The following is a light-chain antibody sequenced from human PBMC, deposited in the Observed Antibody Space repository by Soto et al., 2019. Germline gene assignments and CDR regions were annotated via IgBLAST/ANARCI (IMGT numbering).Light chain of an antibody. CDR1: SSDVGSYNR. CDR3: SSYVASSSTYV. Sequence: QSALTQPPSVSGSPGQSVTISCSGTSSDVGSYNRVSWYQQPPGTAPKLMICDVSNRPSGVPDRFSGSKSGNTASLTISGLQAEDEADYYCSSYVASSSTYVFGTGTKLTVL. V-gene: IGLV2-18*02. J-gene: IGLJ1*01. CDR2: DVS.